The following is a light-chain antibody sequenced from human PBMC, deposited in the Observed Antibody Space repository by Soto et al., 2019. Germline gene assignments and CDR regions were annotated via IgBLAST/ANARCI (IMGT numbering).Light chain of an antibody. CDR1: QSVSSSY. J-gene: IGKJ2*01. CDR3: QQYGSSPVT. CDR2: GAS. Sequence: EIVLTQSPGTLSLSPGERATLSCRASQSVSSSYLAWYQQKLGQAPRLLIHGASNRATGVPDRFSGSGSGTDFTLTISRLEPEDFAVYYCQQYGSSPVTFGQGTKLEIK. V-gene: IGKV3-20*01.